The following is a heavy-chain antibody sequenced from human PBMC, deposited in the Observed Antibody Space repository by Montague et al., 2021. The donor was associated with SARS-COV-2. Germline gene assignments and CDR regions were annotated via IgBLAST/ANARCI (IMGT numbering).Heavy chain of an antibody. V-gene: IGHV4-31*03. CDR2: IYYSGTT. Sequence: TLSLTCTVSGASISSGGFYWSWLRQHPRKGLEWIGFIYYSGTTYHNPSLKSRLTISIDTSKNQFSLKLSSVTAADTAVYYCARGLTYTMVDGAIPNYYMDVWGQGTTVTVSS. CDR1: GASISSGGFY. D-gene: IGHD3-10*01. CDR3: ARGLTYTMVDGAIPNYYMDV. J-gene: IGHJ6*02.